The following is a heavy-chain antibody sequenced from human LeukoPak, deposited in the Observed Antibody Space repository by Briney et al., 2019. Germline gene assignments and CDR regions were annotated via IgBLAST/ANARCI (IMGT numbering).Heavy chain of an antibody. CDR2: ISWNSGYI. CDR3: AKVRGTYSSGYFFDY. Sequence: PGGSLRLSCAASGFTFDNYAMHWVRQAPGKGLEWLSIISWNSGYIGYADSVKGRFTISRDNANKSLDLQMNSLRAEDTAFYYCAKVRGTYSSGYFFDYWGQGTLVTVSS. J-gene: IGHJ4*02. D-gene: IGHD6-19*01. V-gene: IGHV3-9*01. CDR1: GFTFDNYA.